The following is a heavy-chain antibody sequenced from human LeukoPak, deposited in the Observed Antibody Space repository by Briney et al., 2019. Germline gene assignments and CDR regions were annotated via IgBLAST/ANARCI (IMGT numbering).Heavy chain of an antibody. D-gene: IGHD3-22*01. Sequence: GESLKISCRASGYSFTTYWIGWVRQMPGKGLEWMGVIFPADSDTRYSPSFQGQVTISADRSISTAYLQWSSLKASDTAMYYCARMDYYDSSGYWDYWGQGTLVTVSS. V-gene: IGHV5-51*01. CDR2: IFPADSDT. CDR1: GYSFTTYW. CDR3: ARMDYYDSSGYWDY. J-gene: IGHJ4*02.